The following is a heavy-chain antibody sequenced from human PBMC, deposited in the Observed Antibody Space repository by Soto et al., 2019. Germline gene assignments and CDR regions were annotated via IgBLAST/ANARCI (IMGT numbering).Heavy chain of an antibody. V-gene: IGHV1-18*01. CDR3: ARVRSIYDDHSSQAFDI. CDR2: ISAYNGNT. Sequence: ASVKVSCKASGYTFTSYGISWVRQAPGQGLEWMGWISAYNGNTNYAQKLQGRVTMTTDTSTSTAYMELRSLRSDDTAVYYCARVRSIYDDHSSQAFDICGQGTMVTVSS. CDR1: GYTFTSYG. D-gene: IGHD3-22*01. J-gene: IGHJ3*02.